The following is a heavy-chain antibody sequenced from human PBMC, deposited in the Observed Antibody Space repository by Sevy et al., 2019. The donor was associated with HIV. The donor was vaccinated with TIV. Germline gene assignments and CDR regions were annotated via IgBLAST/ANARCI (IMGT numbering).Heavy chain of an antibody. Sequence: GESLKISCKGFGYKFTRYWIGWVRQMPRKGLEWMGIIYPGDSDTRYSPSFQGQVTISADKSISTAYLQWSSLKASDTAMCYCARVDLPPGIVAAGSYYGMDVWGQGTTVTVSS. CDR2: IYPGDSDT. V-gene: IGHV5-51*01. D-gene: IGHD6-13*01. CDR3: ARVDLPPGIVAAGSYYGMDV. J-gene: IGHJ6*02. CDR1: GYKFTRYW.